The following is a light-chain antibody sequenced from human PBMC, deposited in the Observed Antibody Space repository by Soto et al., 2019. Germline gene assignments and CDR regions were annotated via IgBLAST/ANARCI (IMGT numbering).Light chain of an antibody. CDR1: QTINNW. CDR2: HAS. J-gene: IGKJ1*01. Sequence: DIQMTQSPSTLSASIGDRVTITCRASQTINNWLAWYQQKPGKAPNLLIYHASNLETGVPSRFSGSACGTEFTLTISSLQPDDFATYYCQHYNSYPLTFGQGTKVEIK. CDR3: QHYNSYPLT. V-gene: IGKV1-5*01.